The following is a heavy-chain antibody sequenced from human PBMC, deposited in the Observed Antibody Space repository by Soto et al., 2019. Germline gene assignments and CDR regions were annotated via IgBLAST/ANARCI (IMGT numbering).Heavy chain of an antibody. CDR1: GDTFSSYT. CDR2: ISAFNGKA. CDR3: ARDGYCTNGVCYGGHYYYGMDV. D-gene: IGHD2-8*01. Sequence: ASVKVSCKASGDTFSSYTISWVRQAPGQGLEWMGWISAFNGKANYAQKLQGRVTMTTDTSTSTAYMELRSLRSDDTAVYYCARDGYCTNGVCYGGHYYYGMDVWGQGTTVTVSS. V-gene: IGHV1-18*01. J-gene: IGHJ6*02.